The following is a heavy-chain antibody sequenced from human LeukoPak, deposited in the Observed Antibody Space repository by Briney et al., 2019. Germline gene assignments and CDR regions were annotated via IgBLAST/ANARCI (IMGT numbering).Heavy chain of an antibody. CDR1: GFTVSRKY. V-gene: IGHV3-66*01. J-gene: IGHJ2*01. Sequence: GGSLRLSCVASGFTVSRKYMSWVRQAPGKGPEWVSLLYTDGTTRYADSVKGRFTISRDNSENTLYLQMNSLRAEDTAVYYCARTRIAVAGTWYFDLWGRGTLVTVSS. D-gene: IGHD6-19*01. CDR3: ARTRIAVAGTWYFDL. CDR2: LYTDGTT.